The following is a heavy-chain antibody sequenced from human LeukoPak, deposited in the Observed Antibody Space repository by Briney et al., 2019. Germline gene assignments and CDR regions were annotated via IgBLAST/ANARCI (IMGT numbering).Heavy chain of an antibody. CDR1: GGSISFSSDY. Sequence: SETLSLTCTVSGGSISFSSDYWGWIRQPPGKGLEWIGDIYYSGTTNYNPSLKSRVTMSVDTSKNQFSLKLNSATAADTAVYSCARRLSTRSYYLDDWGQGTLVTVSS. CDR3: ARRLSTRSYYLDD. J-gene: IGHJ4*02. V-gene: IGHV4-39*01. CDR2: IYYSGTT. D-gene: IGHD2/OR15-2a*01.